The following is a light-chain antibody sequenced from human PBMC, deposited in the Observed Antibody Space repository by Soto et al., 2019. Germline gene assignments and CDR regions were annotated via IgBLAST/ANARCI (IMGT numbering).Light chain of an antibody. CDR1: SSDVCGYNY. Sequence: QSVLTQPASVSGSPGQSITISCTGTSSDVCGYNYVSWYQQHPGKAPKLMIYDVSDRPSGVSNRFSGSKSGSTASLTISGLQAEDEANYYCCSYTSSSTPNYVFGIGTKVTVL. V-gene: IGLV2-14*01. CDR3: CSYTSSSTPNYV. CDR2: DVS. J-gene: IGLJ1*01.